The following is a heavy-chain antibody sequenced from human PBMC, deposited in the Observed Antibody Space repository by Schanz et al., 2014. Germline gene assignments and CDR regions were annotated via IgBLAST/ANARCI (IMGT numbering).Heavy chain of an antibody. Sequence: QVQLVQSGAEVKKPGASVKVSCKTSGYTFSSYGITWVRQAPGQGLEWMGWISPYNGNTNYAPKVQGRVTVTTDTSTSTAYMELRNLRSDDTAVYYCAGTYCSSTSCYTGYYYMDVWGKGTTVTVSS. D-gene: IGHD2-2*02. J-gene: IGHJ6*03. V-gene: IGHV1-18*01. CDR1: GYTFSSYG. CDR3: AGTYCSSTSCYTGYYYMDV. CDR2: ISPYNGNT.